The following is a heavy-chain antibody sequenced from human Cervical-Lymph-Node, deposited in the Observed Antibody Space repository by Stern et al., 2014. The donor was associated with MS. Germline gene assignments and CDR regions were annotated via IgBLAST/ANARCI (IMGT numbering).Heavy chain of an antibody. CDR2: IYHNGNT. CDR1: GVSITSFY. D-gene: IGHD3-22*01. J-gene: IGHJ4*02. Sequence: QVQLQESGPGLVKPSETLSLTCTVSGVSITSFYWSWIRQPPGKGLEWIGYIYHNGNTNYNPSLKSRVFMSVDTSKNQFSLNLYSVTAADTALYYCARAQYSTGYFAAFDYWGQGTLVAVSS. V-gene: IGHV4-59*01. CDR3: ARAQYSTGYFAAFDY.